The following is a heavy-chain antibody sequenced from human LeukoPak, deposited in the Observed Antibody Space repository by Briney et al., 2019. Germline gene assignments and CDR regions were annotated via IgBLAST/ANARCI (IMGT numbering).Heavy chain of an antibody. Sequence: PSETLSLTCTVSGGSISSYYWSWIRQPPGKGLEWIGYIYYSWSTNYNPSLTSRVTISVDTSKDQFPLKLSSVTAADTAVYYCARERLAYCGGDCYDYFDYWGQGNLVTVSS. CDR2: IYYSWST. V-gene: IGHV4-59*01. CDR1: GGSISSYY. J-gene: IGHJ4*02. D-gene: IGHD2-21*01. CDR3: ARERLAYCGGDCYDYFDY.